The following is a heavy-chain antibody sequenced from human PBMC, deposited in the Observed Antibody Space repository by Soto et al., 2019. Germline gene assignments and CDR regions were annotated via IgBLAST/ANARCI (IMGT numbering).Heavy chain of an antibody. J-gene: IGHJ4*02. CDR3: ARDVAARGGGSEFDY. CDR1: GGTFSSYT. Sequence: SVKVSCKASGGTFSSYTISWVRQAPGQWLEWMGRIIPILGIANYAQKFQGRVTITADKSTSTAYMELSSLRSEDTAVYYCARDVAARGGGSEFDYWGQGTLVTVSS. D-gene: IGHD6-6*01. CDR2: IIPILGIA. V-gene: IGHV1-69*04.